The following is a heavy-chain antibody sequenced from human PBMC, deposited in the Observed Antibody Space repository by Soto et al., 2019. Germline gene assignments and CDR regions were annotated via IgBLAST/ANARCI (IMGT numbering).Heavy chain of an antibody. Sequence: EVSLRLSCVASGFNFKKFAMAWVRQAAGEGLEWVSGISCCGGSASYADSVKGRFSIARDDSKNTVSLQLNSLRVEDTAQYYCAKADGQQWLIPHLDNWGQGTLVTVSS. D-gene: IGHD6-19*01. V-gene: IGHV3-23*01. J-gene: IGHJ4*02. CDR2: ISCCGGSA. CDR1: GFNFKKFA. CDR3: AKADGQQWLIPHLDN.